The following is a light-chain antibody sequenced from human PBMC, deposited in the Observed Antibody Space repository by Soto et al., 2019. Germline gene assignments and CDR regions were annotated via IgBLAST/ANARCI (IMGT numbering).Light chain of an antibody. CDR2: SND. CDR3: AAWDDSLNGPVV. CDR1: SSNIGSNT. J-gene: IGLJ2*01. Sequence: QSVLTQPPSASGTPGQRVTISCSGSSSNIGSNTVNWYQQLPGTAPKLLIYSNDQRPSGVPARFSGSKSGTSASLAISGLQSEDEDDYYCAAWDDSLNGPVVFGGGTKLTVL. V-gene: IGLV1-44*01.